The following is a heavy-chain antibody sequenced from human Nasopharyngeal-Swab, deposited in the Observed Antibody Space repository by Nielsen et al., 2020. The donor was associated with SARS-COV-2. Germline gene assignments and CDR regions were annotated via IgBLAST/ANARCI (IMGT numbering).Heavy chain of an antibody. CDR1: GFIFDDYA. D-gene: IGHD3-3*01. Sequence: GESLKISCAASGFIFDDYAMHWVRQAPGKGLEWVSGISWNSGSIGYADSVKGRFTISRDNAKNSLYLQMNSLRAEDTALYYCAKDAYYVFWSGYNSPIGWFDPWGQGTLVTVSS. J-gene: IGHJ5*02. CDR2: ISWNSGSI. V-gene: IGHV3-9*01. CDR3: AKDAYYVFWSGYNSPIGWFDP.